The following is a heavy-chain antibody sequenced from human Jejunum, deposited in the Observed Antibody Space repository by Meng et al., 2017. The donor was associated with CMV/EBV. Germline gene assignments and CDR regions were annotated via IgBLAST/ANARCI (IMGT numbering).Heavy chain of an antibody. Sequence: SGFVFSTFAMNWVRLTPGKGLEWVSALSGSGITTYYADSVKGRFNISRDNTRNTLYLNMNSLRAEDTAVYYCTKSPQELWFAENSFDPWGQGTLVTSPQ. CDR1: GFVFSTFA. J-gene: IGHJ5*02. V-gene: IGHV3-23*01. CDR2: LSGSGITT. CDR3: TKSPQELWFAENSFDP. D-gene: IGHD3-10*01.